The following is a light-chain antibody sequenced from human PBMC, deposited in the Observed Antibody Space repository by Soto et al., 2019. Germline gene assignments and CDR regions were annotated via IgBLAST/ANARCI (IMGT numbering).Light chain of an antibody. Sequence: ALTQPASVSGSPGQSITISCTGTSSDVGGYNYVSWYQQHPGKALKLMIYEVTNRPSGVSNRFSGSKSGNTASLTISGLQAEDEADYYCSSYTSSSPYVFGTGTKVTVL. CDR2: EVT. J-gene: IGLJ1*01. CDR1: SSDVGGYNY. CDR3: SSYTSSSPYV. V-gene: IGLV2-14*01.